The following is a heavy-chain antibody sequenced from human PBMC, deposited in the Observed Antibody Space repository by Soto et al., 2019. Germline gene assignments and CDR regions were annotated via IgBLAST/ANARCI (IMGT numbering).Heavy chain of an antibody. CDR3: AKTLKLYCGSTSCHNWFDP. CDR2: IIPIFGTA. J-gene: IGHJ5*02. V-gene: IGHV1-69*13. D-gene: IGHD2-2*01. Sequence: GASVKVSCKASGGTFSSYAISWVRQAPGQGLEWMGGIIPIFGTANYAQKFRGRVTITADESTSTAYMELSSLRSEDTAVYYCAKTLKLYCGSTSCHNWFDPWGQGTLVTVSS. CDR1: GGTFSSYA.